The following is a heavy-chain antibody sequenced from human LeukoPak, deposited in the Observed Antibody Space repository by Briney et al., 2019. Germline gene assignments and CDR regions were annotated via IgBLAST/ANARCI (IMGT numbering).Heavy chain of an antibody. V-gene: IGHV3-23*01. J-gene: IGHJ4*02. CDR3: AKDARPIGAPTYYFDY. Sequence: GGSLRLSCAASGFTFSSYAMSWVRQAPGKGLEWVSAISGSGGSTYYADSVKGRFTISRDNSKNTLYLQMNSLRAEDTAVYYCAKDARPIGAPTYYFDYRGQGTLVTVSS. D-gene: IGHD3-16*01. CDR1: GFTFSSYA. CDR2: ISGSGGST.